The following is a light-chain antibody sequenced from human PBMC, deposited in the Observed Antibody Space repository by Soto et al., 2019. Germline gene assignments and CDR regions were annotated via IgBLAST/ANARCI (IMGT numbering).Light chain of an antibody. J-gene: IGKJ4*01. CDR1: QSVSRY. CDR2: DAS. CDR3: QQRSDWPST. Sequence: EIVLTQSPATLSLSPGERATRSCRTSQSVSRYLAWYQQKPGQAPRHLIYDASNRATGIPARFSGSGSGTDFTLTISSLEPEDFAVYYCQQRSDWPSTFGGGTKVQIK. V-gene: IGKV3-11*01.